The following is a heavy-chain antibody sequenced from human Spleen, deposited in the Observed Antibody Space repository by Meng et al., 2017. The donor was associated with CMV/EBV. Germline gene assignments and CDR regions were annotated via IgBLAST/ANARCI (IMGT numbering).Heavy chain of an antibody. V-gene: IGHV1-18*01. Sequence: YTFTSYGISWVRQAPGQGLEWMGWISAYNGNTNYAQKLQGRVTMTTDTSTSTAYMELRSLRSDDTAVYYCARDGPYSSGYYYGMDVWGQGTTVTVSS. CDR3: ARDGPYSSGYYYGMDV. D-gene: IGHD6-19*01. J-gene: IGHJ6*02. CDR2: ISAYNGNT. CDR1: YTFTSYG.